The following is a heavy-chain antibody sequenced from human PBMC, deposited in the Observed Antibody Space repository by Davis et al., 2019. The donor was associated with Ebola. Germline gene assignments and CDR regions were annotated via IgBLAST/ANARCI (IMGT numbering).Heavy chain of an antibody. CDR2: IIPILGIA. J-gene: IGHJ2*01. D-gene: IGHD1-1*01. Sequence: SVTVSCKASGGTFSSYAISWVRQAPGQGLEWMGGIIPILGIANYAQKFQGRVTITAGESTSTAYMELSSLGAEDTAVYYCASGPVRGERYRYCDLWGRGTLVTVSS. CDR3: ASGPVRGERYRYCDL. V-gene: IGHV1-69*10. CDR1: GGTFSSYA.